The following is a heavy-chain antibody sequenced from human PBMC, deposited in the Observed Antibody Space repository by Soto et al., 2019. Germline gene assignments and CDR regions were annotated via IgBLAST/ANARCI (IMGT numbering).Heavy chain of an antibody. V-gene: IGHV4-39*01. Sequence: TLSLTCTVSGGSISSSSYYWGWIRQPPGKGLEWIGSIYYSGSTYYNPSLKSRVTISVDTSKNQFSLKLSSVTAADTAVYYCARHQSLGQLFGVVIIRSGPNDAFDIWGQGTMVTVSS. CDR3: ARHQSLGQLFGVVIIRSGPNDAFDI. CDR2: IYYSGST. J-gene: IGHJ3*02. D-gene: IGHD3-3*01. CDR1: GGSISSSSYY.